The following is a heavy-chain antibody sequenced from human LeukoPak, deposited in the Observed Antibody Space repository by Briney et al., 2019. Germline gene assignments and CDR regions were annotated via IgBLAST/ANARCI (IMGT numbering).Heavy chain of an antibody. CDR2: IYTSGST. J-gene: IGHJ4*02. CDR1: GGSISSGSYY. Sequence: PSETLSLTCTVSGGSISSGSYYWNWIRQPAGKGLEWIGRIYTSGSTNYNPSLKSRVTISLDTSKNQFSLKLSSVTAADTAVYYCARAGGYDFWSGDHLDYWGQGTLVTVSS. D-gene: IGHD3-3*01. CDR3: ARAGGYDFWSGDHLDY. V-gene: IGHV4-61*02.